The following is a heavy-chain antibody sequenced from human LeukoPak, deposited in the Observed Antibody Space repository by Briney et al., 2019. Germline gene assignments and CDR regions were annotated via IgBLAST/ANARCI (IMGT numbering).Heavy chain of an antibody. J-gene: IGHJ3*02. CDR3: IRGGIQVSGIDAFDI. Sequence: GGSLRLSCVASGFTFSSYDMHWVRQAPGRGLEWVSAIGIAGDTYYPDSVKGRFTISRENAKNSMYLQMNSLKDGDTAVYYCIRGGIQVSGIDAFDIWGQGTMVTVSS. CDR1: GFTFSSYD. D-gene: IGHD5/OR15-5a*01. CDR2: IGIAGDT. V-gene: IGHV3-13*01.